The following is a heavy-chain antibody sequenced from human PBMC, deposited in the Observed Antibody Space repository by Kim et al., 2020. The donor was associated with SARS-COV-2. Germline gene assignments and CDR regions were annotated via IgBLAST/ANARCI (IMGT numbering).Heavy chain of an antibody. D-gene: IGHD6-13*01. CDR2: IYSGDKT. Sequence: GGSLRLSCAASGFTVSSNYMSWLRQAPGKGLEWLSVIYSGDKTYYVESEKGRLTISRDNSKNTLYLQMSSLRVEDTAVYYCATNLAAAGVVWGQGTLVT. V-gene: IGHV3-66*01. CDR1: GFTVSSNY. J-gene: IGHJ4*02. CDR3: ATNLAAAGVV.